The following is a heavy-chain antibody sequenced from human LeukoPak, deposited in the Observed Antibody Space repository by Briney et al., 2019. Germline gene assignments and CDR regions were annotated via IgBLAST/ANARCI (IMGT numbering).Heavy chain of an antibody. Sequence: SETLSLTCAVYGGSFSGYYWSWTRQPPGKGLEWIGEINLSGSTNYNPSLKSRVTISVDTSKNQFSLKLSSVTAADTAVYYCARTNYRITIFGVVEVYCGMDVWGQGTTVTVSS. CDR3: ARTNYRITIFGVVEVYCGMDV. CDR2: INLSGST. J-gene: IGHJ6*02. D-gene: IGHD3-3*01. CDR1: GGSFSGYY. V-gene: IGHV4-34*01.